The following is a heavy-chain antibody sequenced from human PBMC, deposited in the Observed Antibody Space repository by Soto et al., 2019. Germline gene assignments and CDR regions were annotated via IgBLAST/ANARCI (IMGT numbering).Heavy chain of an antibody. CDR3: AIVSSSGSSGY. D-gene: IGHD1-26*01. J-gene: IGHJ4*02. CDR1: GYTFTSYS. CDR2: INTYNGNT. V-gene: IGHV1-18*03. Sequence: ASVKVSCKASGYTFTSYSITWVRQAPGQGLEWMGWINTYNGNTNYPQNLQGRATMTTDTSTSTAYMELRSLRFEDMAVYYCAIVSSSGSSGYWGQGTLVTSPQ.